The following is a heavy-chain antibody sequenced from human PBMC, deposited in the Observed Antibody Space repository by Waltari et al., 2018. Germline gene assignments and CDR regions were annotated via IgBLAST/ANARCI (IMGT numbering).Heavy chain of an antibody. CDR1: GGTVSSEA. CDR2: ITPTFATA. CDR3: ARGGSRVAFDI. Sequence: QVQLVQAGAEVKKTGSSVNVACKAAGGTVSSEAISWVRQAPGQGLEWMGVITPTFATANYAQKFQGRVTFTADESTSTAYLELSSLRSEDTAVYYCARGGSRVAFDIWCQGTMVTVSS. J-gene: IGHJ3*02. V-gene: IGHV1-69*13. D-gene: IGHD3-16*01.